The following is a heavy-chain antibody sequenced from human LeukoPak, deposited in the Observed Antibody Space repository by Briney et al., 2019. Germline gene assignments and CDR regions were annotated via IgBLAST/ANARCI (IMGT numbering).Heavy chain of an antibody. Sequence: SETLSLTCTVSGVSISSYYWSWIRQPPGKGLEWIGYIYYSGSTYYNPSLKSRVTISVDTSKNQFSLKLSSVTAADTAVYYCARVPNDYGGKGGRGYFDYWGQGTLVTVSS. J-gene: IGHJ4*02. CDR1: GVSISSYY. CDR3: ARVPNDYGGKGGRGYFDY. V-gene: IGHV4-59*12. D-gene: IGHD4-23*01. CDR2: IYYSGST.